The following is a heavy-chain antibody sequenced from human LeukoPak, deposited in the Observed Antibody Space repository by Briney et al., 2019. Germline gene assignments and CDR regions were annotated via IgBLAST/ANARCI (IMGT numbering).Heavy chain of an antibody. J-gene: IGHJ3*02. CDR1: GGSISSYY. Sequence: SETLSLTCTVSGGSISSYYWSWIQQPPGKGLEWIGYIYYSGSTNYNPSLKSRVTISVDTSKNQFSLKLSSVTAADTAVYYCAREKGSSGWRLHDAFDIWGQGTMVTVSS. D-gene: IGHD6-19*01. CDR2: IYYSGST. V-gene: IGHV4-59*01. CDR3: AREKGSSGWRLHDAFDI.